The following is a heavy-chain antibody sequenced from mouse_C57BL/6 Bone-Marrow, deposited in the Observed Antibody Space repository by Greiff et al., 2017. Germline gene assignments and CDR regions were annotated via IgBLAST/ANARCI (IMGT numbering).Heavy chain of an antibody. D-gene: IGHD2-5*01. Sequence: QVQLQQPGAELVKPGASVKMSCKASGYTFTSYWITWVKQRPGQGLEWIGDIYPGSGSTNYNEKFKSKATLTVDTSSSAAYMQLSILTSEDSAVYCCASTDYSNDWYFDVWGKGTTVTVSS. J-gene: IGHJ1*03. CDR2: IYPGSGST. CDR1: GYTFTSYW. CDR3: ASTDYSNDWYFDV. V-gene: IGHV1-55*01.